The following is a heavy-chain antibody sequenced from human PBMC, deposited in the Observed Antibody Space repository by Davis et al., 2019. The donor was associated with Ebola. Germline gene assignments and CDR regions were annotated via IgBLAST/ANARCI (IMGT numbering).Heavy chain of an antibody. D-gene: IGHD2-15*01. Sequence: GESLKISCTASTFTLSTYWMHWVRQAPGKGLEWVTNMKPDGSDKNYIDSVKGRFTISRDNAENSLYLQMNSLRVEDTAVYYCARGDSRWSNCYFDPWGRGTLVTVSS. V-gene: IGHV3-7*03. CDR1: TFTLSTYW. CDR2: MKPDGSDK. J-gene: IGHJ2*01. CDR3: ARGDSRWSNCYFDP.